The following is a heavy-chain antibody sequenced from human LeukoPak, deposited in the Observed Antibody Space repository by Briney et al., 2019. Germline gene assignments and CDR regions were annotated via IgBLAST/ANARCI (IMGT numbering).Heavy chain of an antibody. CDR2: IYHSGST. Sequence: SETLSLTCAVSGGSISSSNWWSWVRQPPGKGLEWIGEIYHSGSTNYNPSLKSRVTISVDKSKNQFSLKLSSVTAADTAVYYCARGGSDYYDSRRPPGYWGQGTLVTVSS. CDR3: ARGGSDYYDSRRPPGY. CDR1: GGSISSSNW. D-gene: IGHD3-22*01. V-gene: IGHV4-4*02. J-gene: IGHJ4*02.